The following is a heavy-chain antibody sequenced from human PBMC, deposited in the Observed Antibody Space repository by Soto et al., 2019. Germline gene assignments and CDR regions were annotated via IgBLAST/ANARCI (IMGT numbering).Heavy chain of an antibody. V-gene: IGHV4-59*08. CDR2: VYDTWST. CDR3: VRQGIGFLHGLVDV. Sequence: QVQVQQSGPGLVKPSETLSLTCTVSSGPSKSHNWGWIRQPPGRGLEWIGYVYDTWSTSYNPSLKGRVTVSADTSTNLISLTLRFVTAADTDVYYCVRQGIGFLHGLVDVWGQGTTVIVSS. D-gene: IGHD3-10*01. CDR1: SGPSKSHN. J-gene: IGHJ6*01.